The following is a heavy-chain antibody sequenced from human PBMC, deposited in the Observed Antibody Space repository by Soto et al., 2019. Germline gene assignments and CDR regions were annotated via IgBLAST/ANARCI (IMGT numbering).Heavy chain of an antibody. Sequence: GASVKVSCKASGGTFSSYTISWVRQAPGQGLEWMGRIIPILGIANYAQKFQGRVTITADKSTSTAYMELSSLRSEDTAVYYCARDSSDIVVVPAAMHYWGQGTLVTVSS. CDR2: IIPILGIA. D-gene: IGHD2-2*01. CDR1: GGTFSSYT. J-gene: IGHJ4*02. CDR3: ARDSSDIVVVPAAMHY. V-gene: IGHV1-69*04.